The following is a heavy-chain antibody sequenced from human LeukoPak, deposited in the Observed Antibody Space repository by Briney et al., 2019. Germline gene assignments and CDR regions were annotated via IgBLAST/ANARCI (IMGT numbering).Heavy chain of an antibody. J-gene: IGHJ4*02. V-gene: IGHV3-23*01. CDR1: GFTFSSYA. D-gene: IGHD3-10*01. Sequence: PGGSLRLSCAASGFTFSSYAMSWARQAPGKGLEWVSAISGSGGSTYYADSVKGRFTISRDNSKNTLYLQMNSLRAEDTAVYYCAKDRITMVRGGPYFDYWGQGTLVTVSS. CDR2: ISGSGGST. CDR3: AKDRITMVRGGPYFDY.